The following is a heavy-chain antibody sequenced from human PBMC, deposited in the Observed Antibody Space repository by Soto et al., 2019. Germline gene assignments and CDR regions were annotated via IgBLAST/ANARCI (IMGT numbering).Heavy chain of an antibody. Sequence: WWSLRLSCLGSGFTCSTYSINWFRQAPGKGLEWVSSIGSRSDIYYADSVKGRFTISRDNAKNSVSLQMNSLRAEDTAVYYCAREYTAWPLAYGLDVWGQGTTVTVSS. V-gene: IGHV3-21*01. D-gene: IGHD2-2*02. J-gene: IGHJ6*02. CDR2: IGSRSDI. CDR1: GFTCSTYS. CDR3: AREYTAWPLAYGLDV.